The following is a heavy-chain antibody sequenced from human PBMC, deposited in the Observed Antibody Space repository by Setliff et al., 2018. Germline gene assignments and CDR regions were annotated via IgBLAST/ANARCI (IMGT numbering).Heavy chain of an antibody. D-gene: IGHD2-2*01. V-gene: IGHV1-69*05. Sequence: GASVKVSCKASGGTFSRSAISWVRQAPGQGLEWMGGIIPIFGTPTYAQKFQGRVTITRDTSASTAYVELSSLRSEDTAVYYCAREVLPLVREEAFYIWGQGTMVTVSS. CDR3: AREVLPLVREEAFYI. CDR1: GGTFSRSA. J-gene: IGHJ3*02. CDR2: IIPIFGTP.